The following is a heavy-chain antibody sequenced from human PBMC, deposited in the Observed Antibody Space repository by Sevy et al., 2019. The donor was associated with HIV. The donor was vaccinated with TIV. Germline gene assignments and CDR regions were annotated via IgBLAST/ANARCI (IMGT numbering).Heavy chain of an antibody. Sequence: ASVKVSCKASGYTFTGYYMHWVRQAPGQGLEWMGWINPNSGGTNYAQKFQGRVTMTRDTSISRAYMELSRLRSDDTAVYYCARDRPQFAYNWNYPAPINWFDPWGQGTLVTVSS. D-gene: IGHD1-7*01. CDR3: ARDRPQFAYNWNYPAPINWFDP. CDR2: INPNSGGT. J-gene: IGHJ5*02. V-gene: IGHV1-2*02. CDR1: GYTFTGYY.